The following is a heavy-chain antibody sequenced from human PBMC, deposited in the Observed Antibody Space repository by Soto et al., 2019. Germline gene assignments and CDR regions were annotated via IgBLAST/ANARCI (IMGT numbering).Heavy chain of an antibody. V-gene: IGHV3-21*01. Sequence: GGSLRLSCAASGFTFSSYSMNWVRQAPGKGLEWVSSISSSSSYIYYADSVKGRFTISRDNAKNSLYLQMNSLRAEDTAVYYCARGWSGYLHYYGMDVWGQGTTVT. J-gene: IGHJ6*02. CDR3: ARGWSGYLHYYGMDV. CDR1: GFTFSSYS. D-gene: IGHD3-3*01. CDR2: ISSSSSYI.